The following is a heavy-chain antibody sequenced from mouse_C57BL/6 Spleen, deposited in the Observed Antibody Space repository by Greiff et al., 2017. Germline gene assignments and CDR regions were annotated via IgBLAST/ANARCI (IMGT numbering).Heavy chain of an antibody. Sequence: QVQLQQPGAELVKPGASVKLSCKASGYTFTSYWMHWVKQRPGRGLEWIGRIDPNSGGTKYNEKFKSKATLTVDKPYSTAYIQLSSLASEDSAVYYCARVTTVVATSPYWYFDVGGTGTTVTVSS. D-gene: IGHD1-1*01. V-gene: IGHV1-72*01. CDR3: ARVTTVVATSPYWYFDV. J-gene: IGHJ1*03. CDR1: GYTFTSYW. CDR2: IDPNSGGT.